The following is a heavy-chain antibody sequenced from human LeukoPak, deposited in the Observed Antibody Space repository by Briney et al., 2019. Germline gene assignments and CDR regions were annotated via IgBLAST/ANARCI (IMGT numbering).Heavy chain of an antibody. CDR1: GVTFSDYY. D-gene: IGHD6-19*01. J-gene: IGHJ4*02. CDR2: ISSSGSTI. Sequence: GGSLRPSCAASGVTFSDYYMSWIRQAPGKGLEWVSYISSSGSTIYYADSVKGRFTISRDNAKNSLYLQMNSLRAEDTAVYYCARDWAVAGTGFSDYWGQGTLVTVSS. CDR3: ARDWAVAGTGFSDY. V-gene: IGHV3-11*01.